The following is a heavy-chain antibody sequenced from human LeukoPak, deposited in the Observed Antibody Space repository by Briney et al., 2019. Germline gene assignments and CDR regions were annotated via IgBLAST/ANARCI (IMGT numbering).Heavy chain of an antibody. D-gene: IGHD3-22*01. CDR3: ARCSPGDSSNFYAVLQY. V-gene: IGHV1-69*06. J-gene: IGHJ4*02. Sequence: GGSLRLSCAASGFTFSSYAMSWVRQAPGQGLEWLGGIIPVFGTTTYAQKFQAKVTMTADKSTNTAYLEISSLTSDDTAVYYCARCSPGDSSNFYAVLQYWGQGTQVTVST. CDR2: IIPVFGTT. CDR1: GFTFSSYA.